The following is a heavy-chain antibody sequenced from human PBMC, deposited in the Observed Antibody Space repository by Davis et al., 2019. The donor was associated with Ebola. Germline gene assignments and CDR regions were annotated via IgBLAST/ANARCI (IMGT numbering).Heavy chain of an antibody. V-gene: IGHV4-31*03. CDR2: IYYSGST. CDR1: GGSISSGGYY. CDR3: TTERITIFGVVFDY. J-gene: IGHJ4*02. D-gene: IGHD3-3*01. Sequence: MPSETLSLTCTVSGGSISSGGYYWSWIRQHPGKGLEWIGYIYYSGSTYYNPSLKSRVTISVDTSKNQFSLKLSSVTAADTAVYYCTTERITIFGVVFDYWGQGTLVTVSS.